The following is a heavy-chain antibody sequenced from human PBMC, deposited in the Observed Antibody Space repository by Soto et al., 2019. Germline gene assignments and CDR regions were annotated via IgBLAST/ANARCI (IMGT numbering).Heavy chain of an antibody. V-gene: IGHV3-48*02. CDR2: ISSDSRYI. J-gene: IGHJ6*02. CDR3: ARIKLVDFFFINVDVYDMDV. CDR1: GFTLSNYA. D-gene: IGHD2-15*01. Sequence: GGSLRLSCAASGFTLSNYAVNWVRQAPGKGLEWVSYISSDSRYIFHGDSVKGRFTISRDNARNSVYLQMNSLRDEDTAVYYCARIKLVDFFFINVDVYDMDVWGQGTPVTVSS.